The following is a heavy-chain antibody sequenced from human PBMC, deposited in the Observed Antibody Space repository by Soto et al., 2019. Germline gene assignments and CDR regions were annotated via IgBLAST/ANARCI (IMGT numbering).Heavy chain of an antibody. D-gene: IGHD6-13*01. CDR1: GGSISSSSYY. CDR3: ARLGRPGSSWYGNYFDY. CDR2: IYYSGST. V-gene: IGHV4-39*01. J-gene: IGHJ4*02. Sequence: QLQLQESGPGLVKPSETLSLTCTVSGGSISSSSYYWGWIRQPPGKGLEWIGSIYYSGSTYYNPSLKSRVTISVDTSKNQFSLKLSSVTAADTAVYYCARLGRPGSSWYGNYFDYWGQGTLVTVSS.